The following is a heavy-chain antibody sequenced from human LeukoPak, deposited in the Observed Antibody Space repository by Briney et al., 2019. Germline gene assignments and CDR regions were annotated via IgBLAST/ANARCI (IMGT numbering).Heavy chain of an antibody. CDR2: IHIGNGT. Sequence: WGSLRLSCTAPGFTVSSNDIDWVRQAPGKGLEWVSIIHIGNGTDYADSVRGRFTISRDNSKNTLYLQMNSLRAEDTAVYYCAADWPLDYWGQGTLVTVSS. CDR3: AADWPLDY. J-gene: IGHJ4*02. V-gene: IGHV3-66*01. D-gene: IGHD3/OR15-3a*01. CDR1: GFTVSSND.